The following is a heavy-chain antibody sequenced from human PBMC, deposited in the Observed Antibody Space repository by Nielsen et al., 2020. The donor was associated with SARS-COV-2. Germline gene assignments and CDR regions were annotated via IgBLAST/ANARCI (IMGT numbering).Heavy chain of an antibody. Sequence: GESLKISCAASGFTFSTYGMHWVRQAPGKGLEWVSPISIDGSNKYYVDSVKGRFTISRDNSKNTLYLQMGSLREEDTAVYYCAKDWTAIVVVPSGGVDYWGQGTLVTVSS. V-gene: IGHV3-30*18. J-gene: IGHJ4*02. CDR2: ISIDGSNK. CDR1: GFTFSTYG. D-gene: IGHD3-22*01. CDR3: AKDWTAIVVVPSGGVDY.